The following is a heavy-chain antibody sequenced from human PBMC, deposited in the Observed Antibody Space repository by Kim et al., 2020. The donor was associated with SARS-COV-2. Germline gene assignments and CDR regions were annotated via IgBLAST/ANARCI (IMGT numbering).Heavy chain of an antibody. D-gene: IGHD3-10*01. Sequence: SETLSLTCAVSGGSISSSNWWSWVRQPPGKGLEWIGEIYHSGSTNYNPSLKSRVTISVDKSKNQFSLKLSSVTAADTAVYYCAREPPWFGELGNWFDPWGQGTLVTVSS. CDR3: AREPPWFGELGNWFDP. J-gene: IGHJ5*02. V-gene: IGHV4-4*02. CDR2: IYHSGST. CDR1: GGSISSSNW.